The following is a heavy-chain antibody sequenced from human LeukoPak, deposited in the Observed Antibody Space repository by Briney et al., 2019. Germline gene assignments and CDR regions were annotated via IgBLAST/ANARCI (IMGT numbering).Heavy chain of an antibody. CDR1: GGSFSGYY. CDR3: ARVGIAARSANWFDP. V-gene: IGHV4-34*01. Sequence: PSETLSLTCAVYGGSFSGYYWSWIRQPPGKGLEWIGEINHSGSTNYNPSLKSRVTISVDTSKNQFSLKLSSVTAADTAVYYCARVGIAARSANWFDPWGQGTLVTVSS. CDR2: INHSGST. J-gene: IGHJ5*02. D-gene: IGHD6-6*01.